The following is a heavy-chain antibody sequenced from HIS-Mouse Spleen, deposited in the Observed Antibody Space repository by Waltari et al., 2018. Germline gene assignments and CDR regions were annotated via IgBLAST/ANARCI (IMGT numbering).Heavy chain of an antibody. CDR1: GFSLSTSGMC. CDR2: IDWDDDK. CDR3: ARIAEGYSSGWYAFDY. J-gene: IGHJ4*02. Sequence: QVTLRESGPALVKPTQTLTLTCTFSGFSLSTSGMCVSWIRQPPGKALEWLARIDWDDDKYYSTSPKTRLTSSKDTSKNQVVRTMTNMDPVDTATYYCARIAEGYSSGWYAFDYWGQGTLVTVSS. D-gene: IGHD6-19*01. V-gene: IGHV2-70*15.